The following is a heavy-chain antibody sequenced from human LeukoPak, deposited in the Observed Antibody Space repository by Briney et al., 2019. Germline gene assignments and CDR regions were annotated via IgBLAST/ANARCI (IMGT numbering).Heavy chain of an antibody. D-gene: IGHD3-22*01. V-gene: IGHV3-7*01. J-gene: IGHJ4*02. Sequence: RWSLTLSCAPSGFTLSSNYMSWVRQAPGTGREWVANIKQDIREKYYVDSVKGRFTISRDNAKNSLYLQMNSLSAEDTAVYYCARGSVAYSYDSSGYSPVYYFDYWGQGTLVTVSS. CDR1: GFTLSSNY. CDR3: ARGSVAYSYDSSGYSPVYYFDY. CDR2: IKQDIREK.